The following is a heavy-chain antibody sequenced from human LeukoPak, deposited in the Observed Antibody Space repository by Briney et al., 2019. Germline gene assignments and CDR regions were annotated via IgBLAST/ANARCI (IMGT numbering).Heavy chain of an antibody. Sequence: SETLSLTCTVSGGSISSSSYYWGWIRQPPGKGLEWIGSIYYSGSTYYNPSLKSRVTISVDTSKNQFSLRLSSVTAADTAVYYCARADVLRYFDPWGQGTLVTVSS. D-gene: IGHD3-9*01. CDR1: GGSISSSSYY. V-gene: IGHV4-39*01. CDR3: ARADVLRYFDP. CDR2: IYYSGST. J-gene: IGHJ5*02.